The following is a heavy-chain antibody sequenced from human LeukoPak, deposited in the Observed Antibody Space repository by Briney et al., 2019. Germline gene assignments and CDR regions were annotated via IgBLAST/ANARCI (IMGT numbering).Heavy chain of an antibody. CDR2: IYYSGST. Sequence: SETLSLTCTVSGGSINRSTYYWAWIRQPPGKGLEWIGNIYYSGSTYYNPSLKSRVTISVDTSKNQVSLKLSSVTAADTAVYYCARHEDSSGYYSYWGQGTLVTVSS. CDR3: ARHEDSSGYYSY. CDR1: GGSINRSTYY. J-gene: IGHJ4*02. D-gene: IGHD3-22*01. V-gene: IGHV4-39*01.